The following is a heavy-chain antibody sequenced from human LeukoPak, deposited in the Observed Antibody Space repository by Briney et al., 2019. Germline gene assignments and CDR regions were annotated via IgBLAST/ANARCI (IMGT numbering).Heavy chain of an antibody. CDR3: AKLTRDDAFDI. V-gene: IGHV3-30*18. CDR2: ISYDGSNK. CDR1: GFTFTSYN. Sequence: GGSLRLSCAASGFTFTSYNMNWVRQAPGKGLEWVAVISYDGSNKYYADSVKGRFTISRDNSKNTLYLQMNSLRAEDTAVYYCAKLTRDDAFDIWGQGTMVTVSS. J-gene: IGHJ3*02.